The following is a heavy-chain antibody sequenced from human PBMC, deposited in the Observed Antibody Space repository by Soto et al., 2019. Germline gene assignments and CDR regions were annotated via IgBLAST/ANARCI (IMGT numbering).Heavy chain of an antibody. CDR2: IYTSASI. D-gene: IGHD6-19*01. V-gene: IGHV4-4*07. Sequence: SETLSLTCSVSGADINTYSWTWMRHPAGKGLEWIGRIYTSASINYNPSLKGRVTLSVDTSTNQVSLRLASVTAADTAIYYCARDREAGYNFYYGMDVWGQGTTVTVSS. J-gene: IGHJ6*02. CDR3: ARDREAGYNFYYGMDV. CDR1: GADINTYS.